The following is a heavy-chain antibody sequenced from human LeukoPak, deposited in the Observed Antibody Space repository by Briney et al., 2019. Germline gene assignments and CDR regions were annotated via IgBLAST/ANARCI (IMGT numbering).Heavy chain of an antibody. D-gene: IGHD2-2*01. CDR1: GGSISSSNW. CDR3: ASMWVVSPVVVPAAFDY. Sequence: SETLSLTCAVSGGSISSSNWWSWVRQPPGKGLEWIGEIYHSGSTNYNPSLKSRVTISVDRSKNQFSLKLSSVTAADTAVYYCASMWVVSPVVVPAAFDYWGQGTLVTVSS. CDR2: IYHSGST. J-gene: IGHJ4*02. V-gene: IGHV4-4*02.